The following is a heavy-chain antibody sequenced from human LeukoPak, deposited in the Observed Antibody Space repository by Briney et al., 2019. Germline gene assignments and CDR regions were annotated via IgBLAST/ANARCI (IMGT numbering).Heavy chain of an antibody. V-gene: IGHV4-59*01. Sequence: TSETLSLTCTVSGGSISSYYWSWIRQPPGKGLEWIGYIYHSGSTKYNPSLKSRVTISVDTSKNQFSLRLSSVTAADTAVYYCARDGYSGNDGLWGQGTLVTVSS. CDR3: ARDGYSGNDGL. CDR2: IYHSGST. CDR1: GGSISSYY. J-gene: IGHJ4*02. D-gene: IGHD5-12*01.